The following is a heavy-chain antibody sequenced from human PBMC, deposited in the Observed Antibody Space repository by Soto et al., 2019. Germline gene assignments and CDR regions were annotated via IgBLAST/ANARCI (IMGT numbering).Heavy chain of an antibody. CDR3: ARGGDGLDL. J-gene: IGHJ3*01. CDR2: IYHSGST. V-gene: IGHV4-31*03. Sequence: PSETLSLTCSVSGDSLTIGGHYWPWIRQHPGKGLEWIGYIYHSGSTYYSPSLKSRVTISVDTSENQFSLKLTSMTAADTAVYYCARGGDGLDLWGQGKMVTVSS. CDR1: GDSLTIGGHY.